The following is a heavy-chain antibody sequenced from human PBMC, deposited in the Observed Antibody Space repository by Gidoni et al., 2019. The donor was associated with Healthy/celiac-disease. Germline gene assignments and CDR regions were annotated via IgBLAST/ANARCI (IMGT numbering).Heavy chain of an antibody. CDR1: GGSFSGYY. D-gene: IGHD6-19*01. CDR2: INHSGST. V-gene: IGHV4-34*01. J-gene: IGHJ3*02. CDR3: AREGYSSGWIDAFYI. Sequence: QVQLQQWGAGLLKPSETLSLTCAVYGGSFSGYYWSWIRQPPGKGLEWIGEINHSGSTNYNPSLKSRVTISVDTSKNQFSLKLSSVTAADTAVYYCAREGYSSGWIDAFYIWGQGTMVTVSS.